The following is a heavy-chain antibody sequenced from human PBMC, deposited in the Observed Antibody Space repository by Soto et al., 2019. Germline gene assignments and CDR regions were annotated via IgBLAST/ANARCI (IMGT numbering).Heavy chain of an antibody. V-gene: IGHV3-74*01. CDR2: INSDGTTA. Sequence: EVQLVESGGDLVQPGGSLRLSCAASGFTFTSYWVHWVRQAPGKGLVWVPRINSDGTTANYADSVTGRFTISRDNAKNTVYLQMNSLRVEDTAVYYCARGIKNYYGVDVWGQGTTVTVSS. CDR3: ARGIKNYYGVDV. J-gene: IGHJ6*02. CDR1: GFTFTSYW.